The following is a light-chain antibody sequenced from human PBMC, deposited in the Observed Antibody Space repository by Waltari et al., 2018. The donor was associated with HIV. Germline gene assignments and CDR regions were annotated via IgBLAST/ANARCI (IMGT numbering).Light chain of an antibody. V-gene: IGLV2-14*03. CDR1: SSYVGDFNF. Sequence: QSALTQPAPVSGSPGQSLTISCTRSSSYVGDFNFVSCYQHRPGKAPKVMIYDFSYRPSGVSNRFSGSKSANTASLTISGLQAEDEAVYYCCSYTSSDTLWVFGGGTKLTVL. CDR2: DFS. CDR3: CSYTSSDTLWV. J-gene: IGLJ3*02.